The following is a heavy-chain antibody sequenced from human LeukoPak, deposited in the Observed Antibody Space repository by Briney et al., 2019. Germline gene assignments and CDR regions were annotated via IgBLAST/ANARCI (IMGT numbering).Heavy chain of an antibody. CDR1: GYTFTGYY. V-gene: IGHV1-2*02. CDR2: INPNSGGT. J-gene: IGHJ6*02. CDR3: ARDHLDDFWSGALYYCYGMDV. Sequence: ASVKVSCKASGYTFTGYYMHWVRQAPGQGLEWMGWINPNSGGTNYAQKFQGRVTMTRDTSTSTVYMELSSLRSEDTAVYYCARDHLDDFWSGALYYCYGMDVWGQGTTVTVSS. D-gene: IGHD3-3*01.